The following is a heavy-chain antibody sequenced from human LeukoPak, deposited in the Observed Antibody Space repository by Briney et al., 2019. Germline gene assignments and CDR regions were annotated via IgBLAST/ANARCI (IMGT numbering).Heavy chain of an antibody. D-gene: IGHD3-10*01. CDR1: GFTFSRYA. CDR2: ISSNGGST. V-gene: IGHV3-64D*06. J-gene: IGHJ4*02. CDR3: VKDGSGSYYTYYFDY. Sequence: GSLRLSCSASGFTFSRYAMHWVRQAPGKGLEYVSAISSNGGSTYYADSVKGRFTISRDNSKNTLYLQMSSLRAEDKAVYYCVKDGSGSYYTYYFDYWGQGTLVTVSS.